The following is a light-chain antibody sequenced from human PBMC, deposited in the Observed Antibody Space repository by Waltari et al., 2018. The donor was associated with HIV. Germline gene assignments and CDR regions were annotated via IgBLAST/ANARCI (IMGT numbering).Light chain of an antibody. V-gene: IGLV2-8*01. Sequence: QSALTQPPSASGSLGQSVTISCTGTSSDVGGYTYVSWYQQHPGRAPKLVIYEVTKRPSGVPDRFAGSKSGNTAFLTVSGLQGEDEGDYYCCSYAGTYTYVFGSGTTVTVL. CDR2: EVT. J-gene: IGLJ1*01. CDR3: CSYAGTYTYV. CDR1: SSDVGGYTY.